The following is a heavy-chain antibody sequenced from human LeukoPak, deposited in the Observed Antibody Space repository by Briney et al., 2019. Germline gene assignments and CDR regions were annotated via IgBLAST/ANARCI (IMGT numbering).Heavy chain of an antibody. CDR2: IKQDGSEK. CDR1: GFTFSSYG. J-gene: IGHJ4*02. Sequence: GGSLRLSCAASGFTFSSYGMHWVRQAPGKGLEWVANIKQDGSEKYYVDSVKGRFTISRDNAKNSLYLQMNSLRAEDTAVYYCARDGVTGWPFFDYWGQGTLVTVSS. D-gene: IGHD2-21*02. CDR3: ARDGVTGWPFFDY. V-gene: IGHV3-7*01.